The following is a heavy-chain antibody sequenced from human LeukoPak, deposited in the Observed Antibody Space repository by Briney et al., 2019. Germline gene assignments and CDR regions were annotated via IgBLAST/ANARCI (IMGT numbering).Heavy chain of an antibody. CDR3: ARHRSSGSYYNPPDY. CDR2: IYYSGST. Sequence: SSETLSLTCTVSGGSISSTTYYWAWIRQPPGKGLEYIGSIYYSGSTYDNPSLKSRLTISVDTSQNQFSLKLSSVTAADTAVYYCARHRSSGSYYNPPDYWGQGTLVTVSS. D-gene: IGHD3-10*01. V-gene: IGHV4-39*01. CDR1: GGSISSTTYY. J-gene: IGHJ4*02.